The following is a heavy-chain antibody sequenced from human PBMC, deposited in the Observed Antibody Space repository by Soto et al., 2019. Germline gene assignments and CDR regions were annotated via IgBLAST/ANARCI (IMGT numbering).Heavy chain of an antibody. Sequence: QLQLQESGPGLVKPSETLSLTCTVSGGSISSSSYYWGWIRQPPGKGLEWIGSIYYSGSTYYNPSLKSRVTISVHTSKNQFSLKLSSATAADTAVYYCARSGYSSSWNRDNWFDPWGQGTLVTVSS. V-gene: IGHV4-39*01. CDR2: IYYSGST. D-gene: IGHD6-13*01. J-gene: IGHJ5*02. CDR3: ARSGYSSSWNRDNWFDP. CDR1: GGSISSSSYY.